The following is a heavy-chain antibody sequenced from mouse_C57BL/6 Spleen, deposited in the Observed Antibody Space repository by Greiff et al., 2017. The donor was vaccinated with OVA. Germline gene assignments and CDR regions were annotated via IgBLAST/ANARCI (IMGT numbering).Heavy chain of an antibody. CDR1: GYTFTSYW. CDR2: IDPSDSYT. V-gene: IGHV1-50*01. D-gene: IGHD4-1*01. CDR3: ARGALGY. J-gene: IGHJ3*01. Sequence: VQLQQPGAELVKPGASVKLSCKASGYTFTSYWMQWVKQRPGQGLEWIGEIDPSDSYTNYNQKFKGKATLTVDTSSSTAYMQLSSLTSEDSAVYYCARGALGYWGQGTLVTVSA.